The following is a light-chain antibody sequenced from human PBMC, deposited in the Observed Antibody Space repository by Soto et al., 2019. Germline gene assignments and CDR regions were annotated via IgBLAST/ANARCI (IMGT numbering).Light chain of an antibody. CDR1: NSDVGGYNY. Sequence: QSALTQPASVSGSPGQSITISCTGTNSDVGGYNYVSWYQQHPGKAPKLMIYDVSNRPSGVSNRFFGSKSGNTASLTISGLQAEDEADYYCSSYTSSSLVVFGGGTKLTVL. V-gene: IGLV2-14*01. CDR2: DVS. CDR3: SSYTSSSLVV. J-gene: IGLJ2*01.